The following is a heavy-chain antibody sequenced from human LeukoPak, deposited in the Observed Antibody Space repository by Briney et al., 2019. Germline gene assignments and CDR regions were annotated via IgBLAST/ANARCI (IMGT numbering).Heavy chain of an antibody. CDR2: ISWNSGSI. CDR1: GFTFDDYA. D-gene: IGHD5-24*01. CDR3: ARGTATGGRMDY. J-gene: IGHJ4*02. Sequence: GGSPRLSCAASGFTFDDYAMHWVRQAPGKGLEWVSGISWNSGSIGYADSVKGRFTISRDNTKNSLYLEMNSLRAEDMALYYCARGTATGGRMDYWGQGTLVTVSS. V-gene: IGHV3-9*03.